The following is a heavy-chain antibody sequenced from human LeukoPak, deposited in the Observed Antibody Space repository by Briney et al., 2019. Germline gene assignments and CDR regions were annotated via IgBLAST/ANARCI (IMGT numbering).Heavy chain of an antibody. V-gene: IGHV3-33*01. D-gene: IGHD2-8*01. CDR2: IWYDGSKQ. CDR1: GFTFSRSG. CDR3: ARDTTEGVLSLDV. Sequence: GGSLRLSCAASGFTFSRSGMHCVRQAPGKGPEWVAVIWYDGSKQYYAESVKGRFTISRDNSKDTLDLQMSSLRVEDTAVYYCARDTTEGVLSLDVWGQGTTVTVSS. J-gene: IGHJ6*02.